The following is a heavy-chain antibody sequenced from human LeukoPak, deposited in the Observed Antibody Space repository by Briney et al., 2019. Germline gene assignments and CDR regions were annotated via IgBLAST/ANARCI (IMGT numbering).Heavy chain of an antibody. V-gene: IGHV4-59*08. CDR2: IYHSGST. Sequence: SETLSLTCTVSGGSISSYYWSWIRQPPGKGLEWIGSIYHSGSTYYNPSLKSRVTISVDTSKNQFSLKLSSVTAADTAVYYCARGLVGIAARVPLDYWGQGTLVTVSS. CDR1: GGSISSYY. J-gene: IGHJ4*02. CDR3: ARGLVGIAARVPLDY. D-gene: IGHD6-6*01.